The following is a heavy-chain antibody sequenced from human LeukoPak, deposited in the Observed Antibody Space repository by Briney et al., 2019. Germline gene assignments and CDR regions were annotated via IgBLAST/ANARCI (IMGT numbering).Heavy chain of an antibody. CDR3: ARSFDSRYYYGMDV. CDR2: TKKDGSEK. V-gene: IGHV3-7*01. D-gene: IGHD3-9*01. J-gene: IGHJ6*02. CDR1: GFTFSTYW. Sequence: GGSLRLSCGASGFTFSTYWMSWVRQAPGKGLEWVANTKKDGSEKYYVDSVKGRFTISRDNSKNTLYLQMNSLRAEDTAVYYCARSFDSRYYYGMDVWGQGTTVTVSS.